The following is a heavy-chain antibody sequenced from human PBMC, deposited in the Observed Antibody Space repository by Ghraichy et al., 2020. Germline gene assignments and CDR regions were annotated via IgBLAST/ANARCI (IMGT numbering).Heavy chain of an antibody. Sequence: SETLSLTCAVYGGSFSGYYWSWIRQPPGKGLEWIGEINHSGSTNYNPSLKSRVTISVDTPKNQFSLKLSSVTAADTAVYYCARDHSGSYYPYYYYYMDVWGKGTTVTVSS. J-gene: IGHJ6*03. D-gene: IGHD1-26*01. V-gene: IGHV4-34*01. CDR1: GGSFSGYY. CDR2: INHSGST. CDR3: ARDHSGSYYPYYYYYMDV.